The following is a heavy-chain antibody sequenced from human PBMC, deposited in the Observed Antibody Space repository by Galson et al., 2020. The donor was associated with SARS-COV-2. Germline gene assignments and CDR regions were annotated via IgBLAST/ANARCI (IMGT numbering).Heavy chain of an antibody. J-gene: IGHJ4*02. CDR3: ARDLVVVAATPLDY. D-gene: IGHD2-15*01. CDR1: GFTFSSYD. V-gene: IGHV3-30*04. CDR2: ISYDGSNK. Sequence: GGSLRLSCAASGFTFSSYDMHWVRQAPGTGLEWVAVISYDGSNKYYADSVKGRFTISRDNSKNTLYLQMNSLRAEDTAVYYCARDLVVVAATPLDYWGQGTLVTVSS.